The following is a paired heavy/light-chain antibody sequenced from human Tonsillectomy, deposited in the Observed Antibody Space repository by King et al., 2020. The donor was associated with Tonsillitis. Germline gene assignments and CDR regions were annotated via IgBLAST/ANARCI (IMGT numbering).Light chain of an antibody. J-gene: IGLJ3*02. V-gene: IGLV6-57*01. CDR1: SGSIASNY. Sequence: NFMLTQPHSVSESPGKTVTISCTRSSGSIASNYVQWYQQRPGSAPTTVIYEDNQRPSGVPDRFSGSIDSSSNSASLTISGLKTEDEADYYCQSYDNSNQVFGGGTKLTVL. CDR3: QSYDNSNQV. CDR2: EDN.
Heavy chain of an antibody. CDR3: ARRLGKSQTIDY. D-gene: IGHD3-16*01. CDR1: GGSISSSHYS. CDR2: VYYGGST. Sequence: QLQLQESGPGLVKPSETLSLTCTVSGGSISSSHYSWGWLRQPPGKGLEWVGTVYYGGSTFHNPSLKSRVTISVDTSKNQFSLKLSSVTAADTAVYYCARRLGKSQTIDYWGQGTLVTVSS. J-gene: IGHJ4*02. V-gene: IGHV4-39*01.